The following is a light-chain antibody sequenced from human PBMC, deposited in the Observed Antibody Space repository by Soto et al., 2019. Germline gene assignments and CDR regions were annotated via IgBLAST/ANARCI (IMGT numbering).Light chain of an antibody. CDR2: DAS. CDR3: QQRSNWPSIT. CDR1: KSVSSSY. J-gene: IGKJ5*01. V-gene: IGKV3D-20*02. Sequence: EIVLTQSPGTLSLSPGERVTLSCRASKSVSSSYLAWYQQKPCQAPRLLIYDASNRANGIPARFSGSGSGTDFSLTISSLEPEDFAVYYCQQRSNWPSITFGQGTRLE.